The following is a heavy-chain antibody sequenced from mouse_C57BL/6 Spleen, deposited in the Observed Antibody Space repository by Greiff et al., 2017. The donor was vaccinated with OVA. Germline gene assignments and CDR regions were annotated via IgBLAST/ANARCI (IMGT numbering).Heavy chain of an antibody. CDR1: GFTFSDYY. CDR3: ARDLYYGHFDY. CDR2: INYDGSST. V-gene: IGHV5-16*01. J-gene: IGHJ2*01. Sequence: EVQRVESEGGLVQPGRSLKLSCTASGFTFSDYYMAWVRQVPEKGLEWVANINYDGSSTYYLDSLKSRFIISRDNAKNILYLQMSSLKSEDTATYYCARDLYYGHFDYWGQGTTLTVSS. D-gene: IGHD1-2*01.